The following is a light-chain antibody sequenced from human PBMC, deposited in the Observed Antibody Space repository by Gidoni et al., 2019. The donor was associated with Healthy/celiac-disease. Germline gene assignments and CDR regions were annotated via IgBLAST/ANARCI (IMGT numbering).Light chain of an antibody. V-gene: IGKV1-33*01. CDR3: QQYDNLPRT. CDR1: QDISNY. Sequence: DIQMTQSPSSLSASVGDRVTITCQASQDISNYLNWYQQKPGKAPKLLIYDASNLETGVPSRFSGSGSGTDCTLTISSLQPEDIATYYCQQYDNLPRTFGGGTKVEIK. CDR2: DAS. J-gene: IGKJ4*01.